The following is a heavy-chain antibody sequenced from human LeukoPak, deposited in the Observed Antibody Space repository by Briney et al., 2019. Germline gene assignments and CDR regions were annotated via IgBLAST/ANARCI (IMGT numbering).Heavy chain of an antibody. D-gene: IGHD5-24*01. Sequence: ASVKVSCKASGYTFTSYGISWVRQAPGQGLEWMGWINPDSGGTSSPQKFQGRVTMTRDTSISTAYMELRRLTSDDTAVYYCARDLGDGYNSYAFDVWGQGTMVTVSS. V-gene: IGHV1-2*02. CDR2: INPDSGGT. CDR1: GYTFTSYG. CDR3: ARDLGDGYNSYAFDV. J-gene: IGHJ3*01.